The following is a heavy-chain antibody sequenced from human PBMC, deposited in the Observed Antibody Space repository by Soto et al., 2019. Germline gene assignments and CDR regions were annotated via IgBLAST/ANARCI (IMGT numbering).Heavy chain of an antibody. CDR2: VNHSGST. Sequence: QVRLQQWGAGLLNSSETLSLTCAVYGGSFTSYYWTWIRQPPGKGLEWIGEVNHSGSTNYNPSLKSRLTISVDTSRNQFFLKLNSVTAADTAVYFCVGQGVAASGSGRFDPWGQGTLVTVSS. J-gene: IGHJ5*02. CDR1: GGSFTSYY. D-gene: IGHD3-10*01. V-gene: IGHV4-34*01. CDR3: VGQGVAASGSGRFDP.